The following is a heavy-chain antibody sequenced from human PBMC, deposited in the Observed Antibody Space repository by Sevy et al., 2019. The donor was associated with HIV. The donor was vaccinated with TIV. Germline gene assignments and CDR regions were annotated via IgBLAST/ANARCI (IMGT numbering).Heavy chain of an antibody. D-gene: IGHD3-22*01. Sequence: GESLKISCKGSGYIFTNYWIGWVRQMPGKGLEWMGIIFPTAFVTRYSPSFQGQITVSVDNSISTAYLQWSSLKASDTAMYYCARRNYYDRSGLFDYWGQGTLVTVSS. CDR1: GYIFTNYW. J-gene: IGHJ4*02. CDR3: ARRNYYDRSGLFDY. V-gene: IGHV5-51*01. CDR2: IFPTAFVT.